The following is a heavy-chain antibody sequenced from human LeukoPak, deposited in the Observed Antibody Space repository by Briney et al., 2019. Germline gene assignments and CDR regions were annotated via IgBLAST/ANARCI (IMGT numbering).Heavy chain of an antibody. CDR2: ISGSGGST. V-gene: IGHV3-23*01. CDR3: AKVSGSGWPGPIDY. D-gene: IGHD6-19*01. J-gene: IGHJ4*02. Sequence: PGGSLRLSCTASGFAFDEHGMSWVRQVPGKGLEWVSAISGSGGSTYYADSVKGRFTISRDNSKNTLYLQMNSLRAEDTAVYYCAKVSGSGWPGPIDYWGQGTLVTVSS. CDR1: GFAFDEHG.